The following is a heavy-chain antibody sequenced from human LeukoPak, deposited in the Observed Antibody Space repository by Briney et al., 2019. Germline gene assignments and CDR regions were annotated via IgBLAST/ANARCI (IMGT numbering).Heavy chain of an antibody. CDR3: AKSFGIVVVPAAMGAFDI. D-gene: IGHD2-2*01. Sequence: PGGSLRLSCAASGFTFSSYAMSWVRQAPGKGLKWVSTISGSGGSTYHTDSVEGRFTISRDNSKNTLSLQMNSLRAEDTAVYYCAKSFGIVVVPAAMGAFDIWGQGTMVTVSS. CDR1: GFTFSSYA. V-gene: IGHV3-23*01. CDR2: ISGSGGST. J-gene: IGHJ3*02.